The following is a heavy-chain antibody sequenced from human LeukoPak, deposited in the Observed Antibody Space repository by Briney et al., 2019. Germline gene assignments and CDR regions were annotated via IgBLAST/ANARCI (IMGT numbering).Heavy chain of an antibody. CDR2: MSGSDDGR. D-gene: IGHD2-15*01. V-gene: IGHV3-23*01. CDR1: GFSFSSYA. Sequence: GGSLRLSCATSGFSFSSYAMSWVRQAPGKGLEWVSAMSGSDDGRYYAASVRGRFTISRDTSRSTLCLQMNSLRAEDAAVYYCAKAPVTSCRGAFCYPFDYWGQGTLVTVSS. CDR3: AKAPVTSCRGAFCYPFDY. J-gene: IGHJ4*02.